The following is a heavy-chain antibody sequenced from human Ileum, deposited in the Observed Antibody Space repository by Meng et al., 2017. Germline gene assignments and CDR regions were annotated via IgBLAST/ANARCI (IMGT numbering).Heavy chain of an antibody. CDR3: ARDWFASLAD. Sequence: GESLKISCAASGFKFSDPYMDWVRQAPGKGLEWVGRIKNKRDSYTADYAASVKGRFTISRDDSENSLFLQRNSLKTEDTAVYYCARDWFASLADWGQGTLVTVSS. CDR2: IKNKRDSYTA. V-gene: IGHV3-72*01. D-gene: IGHD3-10*01. J-gene: IGHJ4*02. CDR1: GFKFSDPY.